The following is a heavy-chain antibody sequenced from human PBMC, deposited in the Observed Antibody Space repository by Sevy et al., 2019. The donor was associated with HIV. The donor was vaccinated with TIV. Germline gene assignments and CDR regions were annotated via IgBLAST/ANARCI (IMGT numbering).Heavy chain of an antibody. V-gene: IGHV3-21*04. CDR2: ISSSSNYI. D-gene: IGHD6-13*01. Sequence: GGSLRLSCVASGFTFSTYSMNWVRQAPGKGLEWVSSISSSSNYIYYADSVKGRFTISRDNSKNTVDLEMSSLTAEDTALYYCAKETAAGYYWGQGTLVTVSS. CDR3: AKETAAGYY. CDR1: GFTFSTYS. J-gene: IGHJ4*02.